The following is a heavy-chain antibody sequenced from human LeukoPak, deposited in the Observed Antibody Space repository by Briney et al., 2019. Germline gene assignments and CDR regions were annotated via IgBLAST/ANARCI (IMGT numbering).Heavy chain of an antibody. D-gene: IGHD4-17*01. V-gene: IGHV4-31*03. Sequence: SQTLSLTCTLSGGSISSGGYYWSWIRKHPGKGLEGFGYIYYRGRTYYNPSLKSRVTISVDTSKSQFSLKMRSVTAADTAVYYCARAVGPTVTTWYYFDYWGQGTLVTVSS. J-gene: IGHJ4*02. CDR2: IYYRGRT. CDR1: GGSISSGGYY. CDR3: ARAVGPTVTTWYYFDY.